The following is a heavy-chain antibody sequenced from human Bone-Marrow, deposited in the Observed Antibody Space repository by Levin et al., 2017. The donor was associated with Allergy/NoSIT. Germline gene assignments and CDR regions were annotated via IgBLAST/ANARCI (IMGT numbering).Heavy chain of an antibody. CDR1: GFSFGTHA. D-gene: IGHD2-2*01. Sequence: PGGSLRLSCAASGFSFGTHAMSWVRQAPGKGLEWVSTFSGVGTSTFYADSVKGRFAISRDNSKKTLFLLMNSLRVEDTAIYFCAKMLFSVPGKSYWYFDLWGRGTPVTVSS. V-gene: IGHV3-23*01. CDR3: AKMLFSVPGKSYWYFDL. CDR2: FSGVGTST. J-gene: IGHJ2*01.